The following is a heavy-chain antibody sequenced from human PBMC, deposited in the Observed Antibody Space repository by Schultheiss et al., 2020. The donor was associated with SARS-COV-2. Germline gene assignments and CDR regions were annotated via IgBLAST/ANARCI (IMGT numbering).Heavy chain of an antibody. CDR3: ARYHYDISGYHNWFDP. Sequence: SETLSLTCAVSGGSISSGGYSWSWIRQPPGKGLEWIGHIYSGGSTNYNPSLKSRVTISVDTSKNQFSLKLSSVTAADTAVYYCARYHYDISGYHNWFDPWGQGTLVTVSS. CDR1: GGSISSGGYS. V-gene: IGHV4-61*08. D-gene: IGHD3-22*01. CDR2: IYSGGST. J-gene: IGHJ5*02.